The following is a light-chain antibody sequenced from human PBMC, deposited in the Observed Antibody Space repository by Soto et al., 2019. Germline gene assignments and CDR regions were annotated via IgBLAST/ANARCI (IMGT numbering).Light chain of an antibody. CDR3: QQYGSSYPWT. J-gene: IGKJ1*01. CDR2: GAS. V-gene: IGKV3-20*01. CDR1: QGVTTN. Sequence: EIVMTQSPATLSVSPGERATLSCRAGQGVTTNFAWYQQKSGQSPRLLIYGASSRATGIPDRFSGSGSGTDFTLTIRRLEPEDFAVYYCQQYGSSYPWTFGQGTKVDIK.